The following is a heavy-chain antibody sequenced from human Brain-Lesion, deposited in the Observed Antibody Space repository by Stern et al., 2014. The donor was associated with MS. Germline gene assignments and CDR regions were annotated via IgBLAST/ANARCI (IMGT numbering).Heavy chain of an antibody. D-gene: IGHD1-26*01. CDR3: ATLSPGAGGNYYRHFDY. Sequence: QVQLVESGAEVKKPGASLKVSCKVSGYTLTELSMHWVRQAPRKGLERMGGFDPEDGETIYAQKFQGRVTMTEDTATDTAYMELSSLRSEDTAVYYCATLSPGAGGNYYRHFDYWGQGTLVTVSS. V-gene: IGHV1-24*01. J-gene: IGHJ4*02. CDR2: FDPEDGET. CDR1: GYTLTELS.